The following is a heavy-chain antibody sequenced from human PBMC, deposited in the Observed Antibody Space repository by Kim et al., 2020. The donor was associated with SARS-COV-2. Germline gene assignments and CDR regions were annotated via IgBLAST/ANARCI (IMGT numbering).Heavy chain of an antibody. J-gene: IGHJ4*02. CDR1: GGSISSSTYY. CDR2: VLYSGVT. CDR3: AIQFSYNWGLIAY. Sequence: SETLSLTCTVSGGSISSSTYYWGWIRQSPGKGLEWIGNVLYSGVTYYNPSLKSRITISVDTSKNQFSLELSSVTAADTAVDYCAIQFSYNWGLIAYWGQG. D-gene: IGHD7-27*01. V-gene: IGHV4-39*01.